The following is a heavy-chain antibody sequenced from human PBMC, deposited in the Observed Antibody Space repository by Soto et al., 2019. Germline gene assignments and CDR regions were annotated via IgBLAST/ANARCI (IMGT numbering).Heavy chain of an antibody. D-gene: IGHD2-15*01. CDR2: IIPIFGPA. CDR1: GGTFSSYA. Sequence: QVQLVQSGAEVKKPGSSVKVSCKASGGTFSSYAISWVRQAPGQGLEWMGGIIPIFGPANYAQKFQGRVTITADESTSTAYMELSSRRSEDKAVYYYARDIYCSGGSCYSGAFDIWGQGTMVTVSS. V-gene: IGHV1-69*01. CDR3: ARDIYCSGGSCYSGAFDI. J-gene: IGHJ3*02.